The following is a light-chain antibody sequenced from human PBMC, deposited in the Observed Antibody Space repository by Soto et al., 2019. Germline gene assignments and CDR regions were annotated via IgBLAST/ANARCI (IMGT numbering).Light chain of an antibody. CDR3: HQYNNYAVT. Sequence: DIQMTQSPSTLSASVGDRVTITCRASQSISMWLAWYQQKPGKAPNLLIQRASSLETGVSSRFSGSGSGTEFTLTISSLQPDDSATYYCHQYNNYAVTFGQGTKLEIK. V-gene: IGKV1-5*03. CDR1: QSISMW. J-gene: IGKJ2*01. CDR2: RAS.